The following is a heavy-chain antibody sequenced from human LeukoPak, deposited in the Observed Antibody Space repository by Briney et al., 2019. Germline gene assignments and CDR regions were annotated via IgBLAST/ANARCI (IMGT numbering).Heavy chain of an antibody. D-gene: IGHD5-12*01. V-gene: IGHV4-4*07. J-gene: IGHJ3*01. CDR3: ARAIVATPDGDAFDF. CDR2: IYTSGST. Sequence: KTSETLSLTCTLSGGSISSYFWSWIRQPAGKRLEWLGHIYTSGSTNYNRSLKSRVTMSVDTSKNQFSLKLSSVTAADTAVYYCARAIVATPDGDAFDFWGQGTMVTVSS. CDR1: GGSISSYF.